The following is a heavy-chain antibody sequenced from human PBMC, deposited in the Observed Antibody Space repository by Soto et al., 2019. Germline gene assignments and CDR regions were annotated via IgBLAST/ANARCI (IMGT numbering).Heavy chain of an antibody. Sequence: GGSLRLSCAASGFTFSSYAMSWVRQAPGKGLEWVSAISGSGSSTYYADSVKGRFTISRDNSKNTLYLQMNSLRAEDTAVYYCARLPDYGDYDIDYWGQGTLVTVSS. CDR1: GFTFSSYA. D-gene: IGHD4-17*01. J-gene: IGHJ4*02. V-gene: IGHV3-23*01. CDR2: ISGSGSST. CDR3: ARLPDYGDYDIDY.